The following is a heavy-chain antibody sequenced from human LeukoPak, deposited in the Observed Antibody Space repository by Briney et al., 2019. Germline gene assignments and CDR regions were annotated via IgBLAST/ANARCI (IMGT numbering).Heavy chain of an antibody. D-gene: IGHD6-6*01. CDR2: ISSSSSYI. CDR3: ARDVRAYSSSSSAFDI. J-gene: IGHJ3*02. Sequence: GGSPRLSCAASGFTFSSYEMNWVRQAPGKGLEWVSYISSSSSYIYYADSVKGRFTISRDNAKNSLYLQMNSLRAEDTAVYYCARDVRAYSSSSSAFDIWGQGTMVTVS. V-gene: IGHV3-21*05. CDR1: GFTFSSYE.